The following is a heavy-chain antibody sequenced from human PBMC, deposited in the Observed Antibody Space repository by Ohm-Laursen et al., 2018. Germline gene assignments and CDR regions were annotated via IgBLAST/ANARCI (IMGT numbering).Heavy chain of an antibody. CDR2: ISVSGSST. D-gene: IGHD1-1*01. Sequence: SLRLSCSASGFTFSSYWMHWVRQAPGKGLEWVSGISVSGSSTDYADSVKGRFTISRDNSKNTLYLQMNSLRAEDTAVYYCAKGTTDVDYWGQGTLVTVSS. CDR3: AKGTTDVDY. V-gene: IGHV3-23*01. CDR1: GFTFSSYW. J-gene: IGHJ4*02.